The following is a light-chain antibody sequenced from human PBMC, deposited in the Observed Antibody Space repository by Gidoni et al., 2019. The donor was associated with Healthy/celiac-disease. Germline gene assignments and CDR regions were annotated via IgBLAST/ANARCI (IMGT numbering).Light chain of an antibody. Sequence: EIVLTQSPATLSLSPGERATLSCRASQSVSSYLAWYQQKPGHAPRLLISDASNRATGIPARFSGSGSGTDFTLTISSLEPEDFAVYYCQQRSNWWTFGQGTKVEIK. CDR3: QQRSNWWT. CDR2: DAS. V-gene: IGKV3-11*01. CDR1: QSVSSY. J-gene: IGKJ1*01.